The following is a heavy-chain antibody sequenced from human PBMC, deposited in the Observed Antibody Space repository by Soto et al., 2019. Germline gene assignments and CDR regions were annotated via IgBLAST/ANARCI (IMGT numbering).Heavy chain of an antibody. Sequence: ASVKVSCKASGYTFTSYDINWVRQATGQGLEWMGWMNPNSGNTGYAQKFQGRVTMTRNTSISTAYMELSSLRSEDTAVYYCARVIGYCTKDRLCYYYYYMDVWGKGITVTVSS. V-gene: IGHV1-8*01. J-gene: IGHJ6*03. CDR1: GYTFTSYD. CDR2: MNPNSGNT. D-gene: IGHD2-8*01. CDR3: ARVIGYCTKDRLCYYYYYMDV.